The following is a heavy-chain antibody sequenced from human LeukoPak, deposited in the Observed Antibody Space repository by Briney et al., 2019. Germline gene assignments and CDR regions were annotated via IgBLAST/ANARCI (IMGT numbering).Heavy chain of an antibody. V-gene: IGHV1-69*04. CDR2: IIPILGIA. CDR1: GGTFSSYA. CDR3: ARGGEMATIRY. Sequence: SVKVSCKASGGTFSSYAISWVRQAPGQGLEWMGRIIPILGIANYAQKFQGRVTITADKSTSTAYMELSSLRSEDTAVYYCARGGEMATIRYWGQGTLVTVSS. J-gene: IGHJ4*02. D-gene: IGHD5-24*01.